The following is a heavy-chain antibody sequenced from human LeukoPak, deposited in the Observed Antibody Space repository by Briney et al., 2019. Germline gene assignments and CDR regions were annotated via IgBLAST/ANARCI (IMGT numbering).Heavy chain of an antibody. V-gene: IGHV3-48*04. J-gene: IGHJ4*02. D-gene: IGHD1-26*01. CDR1: GFDFSTYS. Sequence: GGSLRLSCAASGFDFSTYSIDWVRQAPGKGLEWVSYISSSSNIYHADSVKGRFTISRDNAKNSLHLQMNSLRAEDTAVYYWARVGRRGLTVDYWGQGTLVTVSS. CDR2: ISSSSNI. CDR3: ARVGRRGLTVDY.